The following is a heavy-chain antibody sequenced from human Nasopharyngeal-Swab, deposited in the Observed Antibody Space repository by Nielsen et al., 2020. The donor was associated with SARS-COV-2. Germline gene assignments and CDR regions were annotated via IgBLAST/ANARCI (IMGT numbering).Heavy chain of an antibody. Sequence: WVRQAPGQGLEWMGWINPNSGGTNYAQKFQGWVTMTRDTSISTAYMELSRLRSDDTAVYYCAKGGNSGWLQSAEYFDYWGQGTLVTVSS. J-gene: IGHJ4*02. D-gene: IGHD5-24*01. V-gene: IGHV1-2*04. CDR3: AKGGNSGWLQSAEYFDY. CDR2: INPNSGGT.